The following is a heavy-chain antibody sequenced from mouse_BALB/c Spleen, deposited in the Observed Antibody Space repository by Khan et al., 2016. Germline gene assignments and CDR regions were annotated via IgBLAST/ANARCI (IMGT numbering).Heavy chain of an antibody. CDR3: ASDPYGYDVAWFAY. CDR1: GYSITSDYA. J-gene: IGHJ3*01. CDR2: ISYRGST. V-gene: IGHV3-2*02. D-gene: IGHD2-2*01. Sequence: EVQLVESGPGLVKPSQSLSLTCTVTGYSITSDYAWNWIRQFPGNKLEWMGYISYRGSTNYNPSLKSRISITRDNSKNQFFLQLNSVTTEDTATYFCASDPYGYDVAWFAYWGQGTLVSVSA.